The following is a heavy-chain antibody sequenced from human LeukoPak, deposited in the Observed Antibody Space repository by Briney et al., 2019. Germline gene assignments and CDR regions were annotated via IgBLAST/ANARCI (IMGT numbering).Heavy chain of an antibody. D-gene: IGHD4-23*01. J-gene: IGHJ4*02. CDR2: IIPIFGIA. Sequence: SVKVSCKASGGTFSSYAISWVRQAPGQGLEWMGRIIPIFGIANYAQKFQGRVTITADKSTSTAYMELSSLRSEDTAVYYCATSGGGNSEAWYFDYWGQGTLVTVSS. V-gene: IGHV1-69*04. CDR3: ATSGGGNSEAWYFDY. CDR1: GGTFSSYA.